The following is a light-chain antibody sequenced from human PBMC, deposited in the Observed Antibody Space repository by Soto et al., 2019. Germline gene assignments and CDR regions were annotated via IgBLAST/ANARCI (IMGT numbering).Light chain of an antibody. Sequence: QSVLTQPPSASGTPGQRVTISCSGSSSNIGSNYVYWYQQLPGTAPKLLIYRNNQRPSGVPDRFSGSKSGTSASLAISGLRSEDEADYYCAAWDDSLIPVFVTGTKVTVL. CDR3: AAWDDSLIPV. CDR2: RNN. V-gene: IGLV1-47*01. CDR1: SSNIGSNY. J-gene: IGLJ1*01.